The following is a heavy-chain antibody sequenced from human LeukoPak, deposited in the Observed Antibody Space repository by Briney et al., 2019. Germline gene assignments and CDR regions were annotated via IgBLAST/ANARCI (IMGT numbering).Heavy chain of an antibody. V-gene: IGHV3-7*01. CDR2: IKQGGSEK. CDR1: GFTFSAHW. CDR3: ARLYDNSGYSIFDY. D-gene: IGHD3-22*01. J-gene: IGHJ4*02. Sequence: GGSLRLSCAASGFTFSAHWMSWLRQAPGKGLEWVANIKQGGSEKYYVDSVKGRFTISRDNAKNSVYLQMNSLRAEDTAVYYCARLYDNSGYSIFDYWGQGTLVTVSS.